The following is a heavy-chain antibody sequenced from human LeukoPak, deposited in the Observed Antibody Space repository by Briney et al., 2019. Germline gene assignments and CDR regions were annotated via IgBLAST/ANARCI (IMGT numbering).Heavy chain of an antibody. CDR2: ISAYNGNT. Sequence: ASVKVSCKASGYTFTSYGISWVRQAPGQGLEWMGWISAYNGNTNYAQKLQGRVTMTTDTSTSTAYMELRSPRSDDTAVYYCAREGAFGDSSSWYAGVTQPNFDYWGQGTLVTVSS. V-gene: IGHV1-18*01. CDR3: AREGAFGDSSSWYAGVTQPNFDY. D-gene: IGHD6-13*01. J-gene: IGHJ4*02. CDR1: GYTFTSYG.